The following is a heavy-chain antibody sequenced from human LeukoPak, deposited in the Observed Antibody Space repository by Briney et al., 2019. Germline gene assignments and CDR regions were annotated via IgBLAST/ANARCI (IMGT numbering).Heavy chain of an antibody. J-gene: IGHJ4*02. CDR3: ARLASGSYGPLTPFDY. V-gene: IGHV4-39*07. D-gene: IGHD1-26*01. Sequence: PSETLSLTCIVSGGSISSSSYYWGWVRQPPGKGLEWIGSIYYSGSTNYNPSLKSRVTISVDTSKNQFSLRLSSVTAADTAVYYSARLASGSYGPLTPFDYWGQGTLVTVSS. CDR2: IYYSGST. CDR1: GGSISSSSYY.